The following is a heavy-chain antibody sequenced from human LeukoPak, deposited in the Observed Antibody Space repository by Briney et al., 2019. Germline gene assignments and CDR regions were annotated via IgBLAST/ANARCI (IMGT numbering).Heavy chain of an antibody. CDR1: GYTFNGYY. D-gene: IGHD5-12*01. V-gene: IGHV1-2*02. CDR2: INPDSGDS. J-gene: IGHJ4*02. CDR3: ATGVATAFTY. Sequence: GASVKVSCKASGYTFNGYYIHWVRQAPGQGLEWMAFINPDSGDSYSAPKFQGRVTMTRDTSISTASMEVRWLTSDDTAVYYCATGVATAFTYWGQGTLVTVSS.